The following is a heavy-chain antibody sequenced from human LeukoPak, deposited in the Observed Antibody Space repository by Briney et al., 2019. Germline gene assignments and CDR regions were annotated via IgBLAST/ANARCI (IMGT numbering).Heavy chain of an antibody. CDR1: GGSFSGYY. J-gene: IGHJ4*02. V-gene: IGHV4-34*01. CDR2: INHSGST. CDR3: ASRGWETQTELHYFDY. Sequence: PSETLSLTCAVYGGSFSGYYWSWIRQPPGKGLEWIGEINHSGSTNYNPSLKSRVTISVDTSKNQFSLKLSSVTAADTAVYYCASRGWETQTELHYFDYWGQGTLVTVSS. D-gene: IGHD1-26*01.